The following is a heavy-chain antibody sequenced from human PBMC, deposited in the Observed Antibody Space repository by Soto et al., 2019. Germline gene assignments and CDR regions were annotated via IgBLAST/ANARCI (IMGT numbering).Heavy chain of an antibody. V-gene: IGHV1-2*02. J-gene: IGHJ4*02. CDR2: INPNNGVT. CDR3: AAAAIPVAGSHPDF. CDR1: GYMFTGFY. D-gene: IGHD6-19*01. Sequence: QVQLVQSGAEVKRPGASVKVSCKASGYMFTGFYLHWVRQAPGQGLEWMGWINPNNGVTTYAKNFQGRFTMTRDSSISTAYMELSSLRSDDTAVYFCAAAAIPVAGSHPDFWGKGTVVTVS.